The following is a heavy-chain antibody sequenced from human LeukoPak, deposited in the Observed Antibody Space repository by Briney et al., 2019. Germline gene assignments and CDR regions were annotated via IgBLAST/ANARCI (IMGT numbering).Heavy chain of an antibody. D-gene: IGHD5-12*01. CDR1: GGSFSGYY. CDR2: INHSGST. V-gene: IGHV4-34*01. Sequence: SETLSLTCAVYGGSFSGYYWSWIRQPPGKGLEWIGEINHSGSTNYNPSLKSRVTISIDTSNNQFSLKVKSVTAADAALYYCARLRRANSGYGCADKWGQGTLVTVSS. CDR3: ARLRRANSGYGCADK. J-gene: IGHJ4*02.